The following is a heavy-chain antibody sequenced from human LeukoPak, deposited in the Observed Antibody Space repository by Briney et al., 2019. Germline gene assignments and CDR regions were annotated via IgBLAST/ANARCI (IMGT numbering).Heavy chain of an antibody. Sequence: PSETLSLTCTVSGYSISSGYYWGWIRQPPGKGLEWIGNIYHSGNTNYNPSLKSRVTMSVDTSKNHFSLKLTSVTAADTAVYYCARGVAYWGQGTLVTISS. CDR3: ARGVAY. J-gene: IGHJ4*02. CDR2: IYHSGNT. CDR1: GYSISSGYY. V-gene: IGHV4-38-2*02.